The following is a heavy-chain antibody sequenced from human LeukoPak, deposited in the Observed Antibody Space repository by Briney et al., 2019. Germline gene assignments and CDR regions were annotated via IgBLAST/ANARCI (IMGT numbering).Heavy chain of an antibody. D-gene: IGHD2-15*01. J-gene: IGHJ5*02. V-gene: IGHV1-69*13. Sequence: SVNVSCKASGGTYSSYAISWVRQAPGQGLEWMGGIIPIFGTANYAQKFQGRVTITADESTSTAYMELSSLRSEDTAVYYCALAARSWFDPWAREPWSPSPQ. CDR2: IIPIFGTA. CDR3: ALAARSWFDP. CDR1: GGTYSSYA.